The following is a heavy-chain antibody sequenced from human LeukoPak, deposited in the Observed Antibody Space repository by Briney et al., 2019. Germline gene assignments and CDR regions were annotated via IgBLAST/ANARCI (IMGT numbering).Heavy chain of an antibody. CDR2: IYYSGST. Sequence: SETLSLTCTVSGYSISSSYYWGWIRQPPGKGLEWIGSIYYSGSTYYNPSLKSRVTISVDTSKNQFSLKLSSVTAADTAVYYCARHYYDFWSGYYTGFDYWGQGTLVTVSS. CDR3: ARHYYDFWSGYYTGFDY. D-gene: IGHD3-3*01. V-gene: IGHV4-39*01. CDR1: GYSISSSYY. J-gene: IGHJ4*02.